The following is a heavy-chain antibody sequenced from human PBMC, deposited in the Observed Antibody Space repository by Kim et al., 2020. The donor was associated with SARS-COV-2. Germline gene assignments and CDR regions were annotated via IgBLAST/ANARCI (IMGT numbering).Heavy chain of an antibody. CDR3: MKGGWGWIWDH. Sequence: GGSLRLSCTTSGFTFTGHAMSWVRQAPGKGLEWVSSIDGSDGTTYYVDSVRGRFTISRADSKNTLYLQMSALRGDDTAVYYCMKGGWGWIWDHWGQGTLVTVSS. J-gene: IGHJ4*02. CDR1: GFTFTGHA. D-gene: IGHD2-21*01. CDR2: IDGSDGTT. V-gene: IGHV3-23*01.